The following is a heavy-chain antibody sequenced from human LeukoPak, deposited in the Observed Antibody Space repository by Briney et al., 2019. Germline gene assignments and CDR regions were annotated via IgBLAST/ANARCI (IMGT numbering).Heavy chain of an antibody. Sequence: PGGSLGLSCAVSGFTLSSYDMNWVRQSPGKGLEWVSYISRSGTTMYYADSVKGRFTISRDNAKNSLYLQMNSLRDEDTAMYYCARDRTRGYSYASDYWGQGTLVTVSS. J-gene: IGHJ4*02. CDR1: GFTLSSYD. CDR3: ARDRTRGYSYASDY. D-gene: IGHD5-18*01. V-gene: IGHV3-48*02. CDR2: ISRSGTTM.